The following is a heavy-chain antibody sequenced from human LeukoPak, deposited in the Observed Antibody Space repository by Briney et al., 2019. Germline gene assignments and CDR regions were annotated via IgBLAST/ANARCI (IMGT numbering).Heavy chain of an antibody. V-gene: IGHV4-39*01. J-gene: IGHJ4*02. CDR3: ARLLGSNPPDH. CDR1: GGSISNSSYF. CDR2: INYSGST. Sequence: SETLSLTCTGSGGSISNSSYFWGWIRQPPGKGLGWIGSINYSGSTYYNPSVKSRVTISADTSNNQFSLKLNSVTAADTAIYYCARLLGSNPPDHWGQGTLVTVSS. D-gene: IGHD1-14*01.